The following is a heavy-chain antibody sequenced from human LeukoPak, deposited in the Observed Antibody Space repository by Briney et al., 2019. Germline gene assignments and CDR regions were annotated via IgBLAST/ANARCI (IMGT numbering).Heavy chain of an antibody. V-gene: IGHV3-23*01. CDR2: LIGNGITT. Sequence: QPGGSLRLSCAASGFTFSLYAMSWVRQAPGKGREWVFSLIGNGITTYYADPVQGRFTISRDNAKNSLYLQMNSLRAEDTAVYYCARVGFSAAAGHMDVWGKGTTVTVSS. J-gene: IGHJ6*04. D-gene: IGHD6-13*01. CDR3: ARVGFSAAAGHMDV. CDR1: GFTFSLYA.